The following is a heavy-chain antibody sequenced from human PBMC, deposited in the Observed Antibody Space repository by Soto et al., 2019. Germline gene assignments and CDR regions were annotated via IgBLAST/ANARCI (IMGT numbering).Heavy chain of an antibody. D-gene: IGHD4-4*01. V-gene: IGHV4-59*01. CDR1: GGSISSYY. Sequence: PSETLSLTCTVSGGSISSYYRSWIRHPPGKGLEWIGYIYYSGSTNYNPSLKSRVTISVDTSKNQFSLKLSSVTAADTAVYYCARGMTTVTTLDYWGQGTLVTVSS. CDR2: IYYSGST. J-gene: IGHJ4*02. CDR3: ARGMTTVTTLDY.